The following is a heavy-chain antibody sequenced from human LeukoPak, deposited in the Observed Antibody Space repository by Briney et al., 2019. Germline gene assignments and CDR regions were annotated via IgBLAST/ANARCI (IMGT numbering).Heavy chain of an antibody. J-gene: IGHJ4*02. D-gene: IGHD5-18*01. CDR2: INHSGST. Sequence: SETLSLTCAVYGGSFSGYYWSWIRQPPGKGLEWIGEINHSGSTNYNPSLKSRVTISVDTSKNQFSLKLSPVTAADTAVYYCARGMGIQLWTFDYWGQGTLVTVSS. CDR3: ARGMGIQLWTFDY. CDR1: GGSFSGYY. V-gene: IGHV4-34*01.